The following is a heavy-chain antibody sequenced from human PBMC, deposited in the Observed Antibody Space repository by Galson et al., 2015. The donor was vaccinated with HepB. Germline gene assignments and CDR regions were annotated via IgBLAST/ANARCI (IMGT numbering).Heavy chain of an antibody. D-gene: IGHD6-19*01. CDR3: ARGPRGGWYALGAGPTDY. J-gene: IGHJ4*02. V-gene: IGHV3-33*08. Sequence: SLRLSCAASGFTFSSYGMHWVRQAPGKGLEWVAVIWYAGSNKYYADSVKGRFTISRDHSKNTLYLQMNSLRAEDTAVYYCARGPRGGWYALGAGPTDYWGQGTLVTVSS. CDR1: GFTFSSYG. CDR2: IWYAGSNK.